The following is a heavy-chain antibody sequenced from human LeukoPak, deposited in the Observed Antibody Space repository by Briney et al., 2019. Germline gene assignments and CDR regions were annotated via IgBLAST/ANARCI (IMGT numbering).Heavy chain of an antibody. D-gene: IGHD1-26*01. CDR3: ARDKIVGATNSDY. Sequence: PGGSLRLSCAASGFTFSSYWMSWVRQAPGKGLEWVANTKQDGSERYYVDSVKGRFTISRDNAKNSLYLQMNSLRAEDTAVYYCARDKIVGATNSDYWGQGTLVTVSS. CDR1: GFTFSSYW. J-gene: IGHJ4*02. CDR2: TKQDGSER. V-gene: IGHV3-7*03.